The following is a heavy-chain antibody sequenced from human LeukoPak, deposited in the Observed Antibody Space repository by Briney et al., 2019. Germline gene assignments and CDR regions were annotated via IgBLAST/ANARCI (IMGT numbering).Heavy chain of an antibody. Sequence: GGSLRLSCAASGFTFSSYGMHWVRQAPGKGLEWVAVISYDGSNKYYADSVKGRFTISRDNSKNTLYLQMNSLRAEDTAVYYCAKPATAMALDYWGQGTLVTVSS. CDR2: ISYDGSNK. V-gene: IGHV3-30*18. CDR1: GFTFSSYG. J-gene: IGHJ4*02. D-gene: IGHD5-18*01. CDR3: AKPATAMALDY.